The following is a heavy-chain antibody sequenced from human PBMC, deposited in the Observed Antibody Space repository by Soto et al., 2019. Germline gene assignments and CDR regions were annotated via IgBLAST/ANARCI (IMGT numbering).Heavy chain of an antibody. V-gene: IGHV4-34*01. CDR2: INHSGST. Sequence: PSETLSLTCAVHGGSFSGYYWSWIRQPPGKGLEWIGEINHSGSTNYNPSLKSRVTISVDTSKNQFSLKLSSVTAADTAVYYCASSCSGGSCYLAYWGQGTLVTVSS. J-gene: IGHJ4*02. CDR1: GGSFSGYY. CDR3: ASSCSGGSCYLAY. D-gene: IGHD2-15*01.